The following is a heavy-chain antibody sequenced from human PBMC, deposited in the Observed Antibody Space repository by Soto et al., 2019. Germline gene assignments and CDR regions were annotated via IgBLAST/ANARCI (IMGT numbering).Heavy chain of an antibody. CDR3: ARTSYDSSGTAADP. D-gene: IGHD3-22*01. J-gene: IGHJ5*02. CDR1: GGSISSGNSY. CDR2: IYYSGST. V-gene: IGHV4-31*03. Sequence: SETLSLTCTVSGGSISSGNSYWSWIRQHPGKGMEWIGYIYYSGSTYYNPSLKSRVTISVDTSKNQFSLKLSSVTAAYTAVYYCARTSYDSSGTAADPWGQGSLVTVSS.